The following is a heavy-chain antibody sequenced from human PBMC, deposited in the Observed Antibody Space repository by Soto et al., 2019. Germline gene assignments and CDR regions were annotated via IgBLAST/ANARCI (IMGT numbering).Heavy chain of an antibody. J-gene: IGHJ4*02. CDR3: AREVAEQWLANGKYYFDY. CDR2: IYYSGST. Sequence: SETLSLTCTVSGGSISSGGYYWSWIRQHPGKGLEWIGYIYYSGSTYYNPSLKSRVTISVDTSKNQFSLKLGSVTAADTAVYYCAREVAEQWLANGKYYFDYWGQGTLVTVSS. CDR1: GGSISSGGYY. D-gene: IGHD6-19*01. V-gene: IGHV4-31*03.